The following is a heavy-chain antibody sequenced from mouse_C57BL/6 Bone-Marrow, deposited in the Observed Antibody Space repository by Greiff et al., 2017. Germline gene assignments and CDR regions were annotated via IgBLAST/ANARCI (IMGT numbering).Heavy chain of an antibody. CDR2: IYPRDGST. V-gene: IGHV1-85*01. J-gene: IGHJ2*01. CDR1: GYTFTSYD. Sequence: QVQLQQSGPELVKPGASVKLSCKASGYTFTSYDINWVKQRPGQGLEWIGWIYPRDGSTKYNEKFKGKATLTVDTSSSTAYMELHSLTSEDSAVYFGAAGGITTVSPLDYWGQGTTLTVSS. D-gene: IGHD1-1*01. CDR3: AAGGITTVSPLDY.